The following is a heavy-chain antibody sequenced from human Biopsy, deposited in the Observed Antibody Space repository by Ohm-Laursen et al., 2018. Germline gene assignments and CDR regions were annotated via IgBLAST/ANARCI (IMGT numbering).Heavy chain of an antibody. Sequence: ASVKVSCKASGYTVTNYAINWVRQAPGQGLEWLGWISVKTGNTNYTQKLQGRVTMTTDTSTNTAYMELRSLRSDDTALYYCAREGTSVTFFGKISDYYFDFWGPGTVVTVSS. CDR2: ISVKTGNT. D-gene: IGHD3-3*01. J-gene: IGHJ4*02. V-gene: IGHV1-18*01. CDR1: GYTVTNYA. CDR3: AREGTSVTFFGKISDYYFDF.